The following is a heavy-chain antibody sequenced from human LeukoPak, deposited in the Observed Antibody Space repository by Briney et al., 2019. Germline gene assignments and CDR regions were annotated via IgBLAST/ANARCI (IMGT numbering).Heavy chain of an antibody. CDR2: IHYSGSS. CDR1: GGSVSSSNYY. V-gene: IGHV4-39*01. Sequence: SETLSLTCTVSGGSVSSSNYYWGWIRQPPGKGLEWIGSIHYSGSSYYNPSLKSRVIISVYSSKKQFSLKLSSVTAADTAVYYCARHSATVIIDWYFDLWGRGTLVTVSS. D-gene: IGHD4-23*01. J-gene: IGHJ2*01. CDR3: ARHSATVIIDWYFDL.